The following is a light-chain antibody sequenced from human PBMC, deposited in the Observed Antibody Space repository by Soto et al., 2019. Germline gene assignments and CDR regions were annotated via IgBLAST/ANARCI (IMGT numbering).Light chain of an antibody. CDR1: SGHSNYA. V-gene: IGLV4-69*01. CDR2: VNSDGSH. Sequence: QAVVTQSPSASASLGASVKLTCTLSSGHSNYAIAWHRQQPEKGPRYLMRVNSDGSHRKGDGIPDRFSGSSSGAERYLTISSLQSEDDADYYCQTWGVFGTGTKLTVL. J-gene: IGLJ1*01. CDR3: QTWGV.